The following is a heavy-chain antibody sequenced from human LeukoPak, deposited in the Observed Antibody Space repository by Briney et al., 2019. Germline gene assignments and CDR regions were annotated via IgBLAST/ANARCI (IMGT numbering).Heavy chain of an antibody. V-gene: IGHV4-38-2*01. CDR1: GYSISSGDY. D-gene: IGHD3-16*01. Sequence: PSETLSLTCAVSGYSISSGDYWAWIRQPPGKGLEWIGSIYHSGSTYYNPSLKSRVTISVDTSKNQFSLKLSSATAAATAVYFCARGGYYYYMDVWGKGTTVTVSS. J-gene: IGHJ6*03. CDR3: ARGGYYYYMDV. CDR2: IYHSGST.